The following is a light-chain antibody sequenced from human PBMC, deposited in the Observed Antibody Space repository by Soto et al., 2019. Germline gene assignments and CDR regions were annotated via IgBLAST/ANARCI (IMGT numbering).Light chain of an antibody. V-gene: IGLV2-14*01. CDR3: SAYTSSDTGV. Sequence: QSALTQPASVSGSPGQSITISCTGSSSDVGGYNYVSWYQQHPGKAPKLMIYEVNHRPSGVSNRFSGSKSGNTASLTISGLQAEDEADYYCSAYTSSDTGVFGTGTKLTVL. CDR2: EVN. J-gene: IGLJ1*01. CDR1: SSDVGGYNY.